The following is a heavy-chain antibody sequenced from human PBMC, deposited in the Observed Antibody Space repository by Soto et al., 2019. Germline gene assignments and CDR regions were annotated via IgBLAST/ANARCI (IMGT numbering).Heavy chain of an antibody. Sequence: QAQLVQSGAQVKQPGASVKVSCKATGFSFCTYGFIWVRQAAGQGLEWMGWISGYNGDTNYARSLQGRATMTAATSTSAVYMELRSLRSADTAVYFCALADAYSSSWYAMDVCGQGTTVTVSS. CDR1: GFSFCTYG. D-gene: IGHD2-2*01. CDR2: ISGYNGDT. J-gene: IGHJ6*02. V-gene: IGHV1-18*01. CDR3: ALADAYSSSWYAMDV.